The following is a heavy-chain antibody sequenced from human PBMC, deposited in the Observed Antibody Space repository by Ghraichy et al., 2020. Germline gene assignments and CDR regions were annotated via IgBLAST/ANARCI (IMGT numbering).Heavy chain of an antibody. V-gene: IGHV1-46*01. D-gene: IGHD3-22*01. CDR3: ARDDRRAGYYDSSGYHWFDP. CDR2: INPSGGST. J-gene: IGHJ5*02. CDR1: GYTFTSYY. Sequence: ASVKVSCKASGYTFTSYYMHWVRQAPGQGLEWMGIINPSGGSTSYAQKFQGRVTMTRDTSTSTVYMELSSLRSEDTAVYYCARDDRRAGYYDSSGYHWFDPWGQGTLVTVSS.